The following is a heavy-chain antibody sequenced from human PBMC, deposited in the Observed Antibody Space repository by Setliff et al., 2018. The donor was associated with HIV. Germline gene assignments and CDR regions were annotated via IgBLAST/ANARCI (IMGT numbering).Heavy chain of an antibody. V-gene: IGHV1-69*02. CDR1: RSTFNSHT. CDR3: VRGVQSPPHYSYYYMDV. J-gene: IGHJ6*03. Sequence: VKVSCKASRSTFNSHTINWVRQAPGQGLDWMGRIIPILGVANYAQRFQGKVTTTADKSTSTAYMELTSLRFDDTAMYYCVRGVQSPPHYSYYYMDVWGEGTMVTVSS. CDR2: IIPILGVA. D-gene: IGHD3-3*01.